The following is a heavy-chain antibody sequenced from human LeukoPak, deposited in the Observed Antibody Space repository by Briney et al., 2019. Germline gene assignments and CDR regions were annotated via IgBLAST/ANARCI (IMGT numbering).Heavy chain of an antibody. D-gene: IGHD7-27*01. CDR2: ISSTSSTI. Sequence: GGSLRLSCAASGFTFNTYSMNWVRQAPGEGLEWVSYISSTSSTIYYADSVKGRFTISRDNAKNSLYLQMNSLRTKDTAVYYCVRDGSSWGNFDYWGQGTLVSVSS. CDR1: GFTFNTYS. V-gene: IGHV3-48*01. J-gene: IGHJ4*02. CDR3: VRDGSSWGNFDY.